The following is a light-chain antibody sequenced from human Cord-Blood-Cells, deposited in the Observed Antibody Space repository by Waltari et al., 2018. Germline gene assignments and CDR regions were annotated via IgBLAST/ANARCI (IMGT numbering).Light chain of an antibody. CDR3: CSYAGSYTWV. V-gene: IGLV2-11*01. Sequence: QSALTQPRSVSGSPGQSVTISCTGTSSDVGGYNYVSWYQQHPGKAPKLMIYDVSKRPSGVPDCFAGFKAGNTASLTISGLQAEDEADYYCCSYAGSYTWVFGGGTKLTVL. CDR1: SSDVGGYNY. J-gene: IGLJ3*02. CDR2: DVS.